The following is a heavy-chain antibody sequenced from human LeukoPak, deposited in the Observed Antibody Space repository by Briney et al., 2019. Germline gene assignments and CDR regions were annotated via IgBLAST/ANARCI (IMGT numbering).Heavy chain of an antibody. CDR1: GYTFTGYY. CDR2: INPNSGGT. Sequence: ASVKVSCKASGYTFTGYYMHWVRQAPGQGLEWMGWINPNSGGTNHAQNFQGRVTMTRDTSISTAYMELSSLRSDDTAVYYCARDPAATYSGTYYFDYWGQGTLVTVSS. J-gene: IGHJ4*02. D-gene: IGHD1-26*01. V-gene: IGHV1-2*02. CDR3: ARDPAATYSGTYYFDY.